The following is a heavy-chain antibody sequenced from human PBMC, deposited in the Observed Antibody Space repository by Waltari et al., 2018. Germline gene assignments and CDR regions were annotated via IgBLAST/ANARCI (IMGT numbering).Heavy chain of an antibody. J-gene: IGHJ4*02. CDR1: GYTPPELS. Sequence: QVQLVQSGAAVKKPGASVKVSCKVSGYTPPELSLHWVSQAPGKGIEGMGGFDPEDGETIYAQKFQGRGTMTEDTSTDTAYMELSSLRSEDTAVYYCATGPNQQWLVRRVDYWGQGTLVTVSS. CDR3: ATGPNQQWLVRRVDY. CDR2: FDPEDGET. V-gene: IGHV1-24*01. D-gene: IGHD6-19*01.